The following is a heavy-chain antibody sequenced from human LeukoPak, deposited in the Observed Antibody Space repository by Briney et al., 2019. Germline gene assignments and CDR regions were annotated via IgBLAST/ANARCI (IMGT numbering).Heavy chain of an antibody. CDR3: ARGNYVDWFDP. Sequence: SETLSLTCTVSGGSFSNHYWSWIRQPPGKGLEWIGYIYHTGSTNYNPSLKSRVTISVDTSKNQFSLKLSSLTVADTAVYYCARGNYVDWFDPWGQGTQVTVSS. D-gene: IGHD1-7*01. J-gene: IGHJ5*02. CDR1: GGSFSNHY. CDR2: IYHTGST. V-gene: IGHV4-59*11.